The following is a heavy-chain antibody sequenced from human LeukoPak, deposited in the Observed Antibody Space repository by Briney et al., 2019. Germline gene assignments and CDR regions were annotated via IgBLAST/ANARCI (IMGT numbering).Heavy chain of an antibody. CDR2: INHSGST. D-gene: IGHD6-13*01. CDR1: GGSFSGYY. J-gene: IGHJ2*01. Sequence: SETLSLTCAVYGGSFSGYYWSWIRQPPGKGLEWIGEINHSGSTNYNPSLKSRVTISVDTSRNQFSLKLSSVTAADTAVYYCARAKDPGIAAAGTGWYFDLWGRGTLVTVSS. CDR3: ARAKDPGIAAAGTGWYFDL. V-gene: IGHV4-34*01.